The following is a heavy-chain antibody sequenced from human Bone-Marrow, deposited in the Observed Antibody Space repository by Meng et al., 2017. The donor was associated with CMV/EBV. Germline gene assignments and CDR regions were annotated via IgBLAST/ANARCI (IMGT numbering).Heavy chain of an antibody. Sequence: GESLKISCAASGFTFSSYAMSWVRQAPGKGLEWVSAISGSGGSTYYADSVKGRFTISRDNSKNTLYLQMNSLRAEDTAVYYCARGYCSSTSCYSPWFDPWGQGTLVTVSS. J-gene: IGHJ5*02. D-gene: IGHD2-2*02. CDR2: ISGSGGST. V-gene: IGHV3-23*01. CDR1: GFTFSSYA. CDR3: ARGYCSSTSCYSPWFDP.